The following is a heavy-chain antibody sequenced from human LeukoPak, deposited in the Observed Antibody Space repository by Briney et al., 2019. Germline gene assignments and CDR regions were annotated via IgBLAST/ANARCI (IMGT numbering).Heavy chain of an antibody. Sequence: GGSLRLSCAASGFTFSGYWMHWVRQAPGKGPVWVSRIDSDGSTTSYADSVKGRFTISRDNAKNTLYLQMNSLRAEDTAVYYCARDDIAAALFNYWGQGTLVTVSS. CDR2: IDSDGSTT. CDR3: ARDDIAAALFNY. J-gene: IGHJ4*02. CDR1: GFTFSGYW. V-gene: IGHV3-74*01. D-gene: IGHD6-13*01.